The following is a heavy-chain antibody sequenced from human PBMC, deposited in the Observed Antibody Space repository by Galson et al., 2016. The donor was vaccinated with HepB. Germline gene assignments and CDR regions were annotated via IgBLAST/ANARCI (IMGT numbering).Heavy chain of an antibody. CDR3: ARRSRLNYYYHYNMDV. CDR2: ISFDGKTK. J-gene: IGHJ6*02. Sequence: SLRLSCAASGFTFSSHGMHWVRQAPGKGLEWVAVISFDGKTKYYADSVKGRLIISRDNSANSLYLQINSLRRDDTAVYYCARRSRLNYYYHYNMDVWGLGTTVIVSS. V-gene: IGHV3-30*03. CDR1: GFTFSSHG. D-gene: IGHD3-16*01.